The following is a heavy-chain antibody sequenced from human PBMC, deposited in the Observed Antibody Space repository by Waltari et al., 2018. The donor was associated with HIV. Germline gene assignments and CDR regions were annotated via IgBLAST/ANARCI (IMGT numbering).Heavy chain of an antibody. D-gene: IGHD3-10*01. Sequence: GQVLESGGGLEQPWGALTLDCTDSGITIRAYALHWVSQAPGTGLEWVSTIGGSGERISYGDFGKGLFIISRDNSNNTLYLRMRSLRAEDTARYYCARDQASYYDSSAYAHWGQGTLFTVSS. J-gene: IGHJ4*02. CDR1: GITIRAYA. CDR2: IGGSGERI. V-gene: IGHV3-23*01. CDR3: ARDQASYYDSSAYAH.